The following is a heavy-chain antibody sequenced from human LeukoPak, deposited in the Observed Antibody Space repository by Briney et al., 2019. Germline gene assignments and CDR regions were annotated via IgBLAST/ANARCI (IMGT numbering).Heavy chain of an antibody. CDR1: GGTFSSYA. D-gene: IGHD2-2*03. Sequence: ASVKVSCKASGGTFSSYAISWVRQAPGHGLEWMGRIIPILGIANYAQKFQGRVTITADKSTSTAYMELSSLRSEDTAVYYCARDLGYCSSTSCQDNWFDPWGQGTLVTVSS. V-gene: IGHV1-69*04. CDR2: IIPILGIA. J-gene: IGHJ5*02. CDR3: ARDLGYCSSTSCQDNWFDP.